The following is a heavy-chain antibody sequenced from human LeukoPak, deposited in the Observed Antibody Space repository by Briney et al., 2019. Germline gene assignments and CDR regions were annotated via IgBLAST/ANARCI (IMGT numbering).Heavy chain of an antibody. CDR1: GFTFSSYA. J-gene: IGHJ4*02. V-gene: IGHV3-23*01. D-gene: IGHD3-22*01. CDR3: AKDEADDCSGYYYGLLDY. Sequence: PGGSLRLSCAASGFTFSSYAMSWVRQAPGKGLEWVSAISGSGGSTYYADSVKGRFTISRDNSKNTLYLQMNSLRAEDTAVYYCAKDEADDCSGYYYGLLDYWGQGTLVTVSS. CDR2: ISGSGGST.